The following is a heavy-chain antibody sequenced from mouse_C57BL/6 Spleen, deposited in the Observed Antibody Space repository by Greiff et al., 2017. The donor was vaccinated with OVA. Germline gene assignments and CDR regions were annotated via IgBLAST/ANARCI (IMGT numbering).Heavy chain of an antibody. Sequence: EVQGVESGGGLVKPGGSLKLSCAASGFTFSDYGMHWVRQAPEKGLEWVAYISSGSSTIYYADTVKGRFTISRDNAKNTLFLQMTSLRSEDTAMYYCATSSDPTRFAYWGQGTLVTVSA. D-gene: IGHD3-2*02. CDR2: ISSGSSTI. J-gene: IGHJ3*01. CDR3: ATSSDPTRFAY. V-gene: IGHV5-17*01. CDR1: GFTFSDYG.